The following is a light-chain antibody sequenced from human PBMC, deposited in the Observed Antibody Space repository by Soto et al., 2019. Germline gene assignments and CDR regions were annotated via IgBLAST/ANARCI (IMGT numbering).Light chain of an antibody. CDR1: QSISSN. J-gene: IGKJ1*01. V-gene: IGKV3-15*01. CDR3: QQYDYWPRT. CDR2: GVS. Sequence: IGMTQYRATLSVSXWXSTTLAAXSSQSISSNKLAWYQQKPGQAPRLLLFGVSNRATGIPARFSGSGSGTDFSLTISSLQSEDFAVYYCQQYDYWPRTFGQGTKVDI.